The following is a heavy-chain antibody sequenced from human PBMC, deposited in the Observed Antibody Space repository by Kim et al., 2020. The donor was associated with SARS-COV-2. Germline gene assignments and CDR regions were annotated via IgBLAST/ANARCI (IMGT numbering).Heavy chain of an antibody. J-gene: IGHJ6*01. CDR3: PRGNGYCSYTFCSYYYGM. D-gene: IGHD2-15*01. CDR2: IYSSGSA. V-gene: IGHV4-4*07. CDR1: GGSISGYY. Sequence: SETLSLTCTVSGGSISGYYWSWIRQSAGKGLEWIGRIYSSGSANHNPSLKSRVTMSVDTSKNQFSLKLNSVTAADTAVYYFPRGNGYCSYTFCSYYYGM.